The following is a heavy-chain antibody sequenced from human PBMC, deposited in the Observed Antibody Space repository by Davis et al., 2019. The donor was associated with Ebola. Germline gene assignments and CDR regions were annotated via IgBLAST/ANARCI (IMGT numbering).Heavy chain of an antibody. Sequence: MPSETLSLTCSVSGVTVSSGDYDCSWIRQPPAKVLERIRDIYYIGSTIYNPSLKSRVTISVDTSKKPFSLRLRSVSAADTAVYYCAGGLWNSGTYYPPPFHYWGQGALVPVSS. CDR1: GVTVSSGDYD. D-gene: IGHD3-22*01. CDR2: IYYIGST. V-gene: IGHV4-61*03. CDR3: AGGLWNSGTYYPPPFHY. J-gene: IGHJ4*02.